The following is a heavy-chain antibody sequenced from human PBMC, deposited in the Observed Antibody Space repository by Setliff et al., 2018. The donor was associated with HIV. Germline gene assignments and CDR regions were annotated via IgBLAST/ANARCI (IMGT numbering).Heavy chain of an antibody. Sequence: SETLSLTCTVSGGPISSGTYYWSWIRQPAGKGLEWIGHVYTSGSTNYNPSLKSRVNMSVDKSKNQLSLKLSSVTAADTAVYYCARDSYRDYYDSSGYYYPLWFFDLWGRGTLVTVSS. J-gene: IGHJ2*01. V-gene: IGHV4-61*09. D-gene: IGHD3-22*01. CDR3: ARDSYRDYYDSSGYYYPLWFFDL. CDR1: GGPISSGTYY. CDR2: VYTSGST.